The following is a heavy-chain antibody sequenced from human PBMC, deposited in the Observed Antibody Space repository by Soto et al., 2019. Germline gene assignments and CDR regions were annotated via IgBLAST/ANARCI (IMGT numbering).Heavy chain of an antibody. D-gene: IGHD3-16*01. J-gene: IGHJ4*02. CDR1: GFTFSTYA. CDR3: AKDHWGSY. CDR2: ISGSGDST. Sequence: GGSLRLSCAASGFTFSTYAMSWVRQAPGKGLEWVSAISGSGDSTFYADSVKGRFTISRDNSKNTLYLQMTTLRAEDTALYHCAKDHWGSYSGQGTLVTVS. V-gene: IGHV3-23*01.